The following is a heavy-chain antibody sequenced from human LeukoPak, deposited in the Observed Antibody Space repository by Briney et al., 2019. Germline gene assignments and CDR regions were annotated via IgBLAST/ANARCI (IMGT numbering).Heavy chain of an antibody. CDR3: ASFYDYIWGSSLNDWFDP. V-gene: IGHV4-4*02. CDR2: IYHSGTT. D-gene: IGHD3-16*01. J-gene: IGHJ5*02. CDR1: GGSISSSNW. Sequence: SETLSLTCGVSGGSISSSNWWSWVRQPPGKGLEWIGKIYHSGTTNYNPSLKSRVTISVDKSKNQFSLKLSSVTAADTAVYYCASFYDYIWGSSLNDWFDPWGQGTLVTVSS.